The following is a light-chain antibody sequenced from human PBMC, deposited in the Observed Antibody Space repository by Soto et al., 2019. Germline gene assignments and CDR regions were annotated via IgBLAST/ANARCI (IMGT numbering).Light chain of an antibody. J-gene: IGKJ2*01. CDR1: QSITSNY. CDR2: AAS. CDR3: QQYESAPMYT. Sequence: EIVLTQSPDTLSLSPGESATLSCRASQSITSNYLAWYQLKPGEAPRFLIFAASSRGSGVPDRFSGAGSGGEFSLTISRLEPEEFAVYYCQQYESAPMYTFGQGTRLEI. V-gene: IGKV3-20*01.